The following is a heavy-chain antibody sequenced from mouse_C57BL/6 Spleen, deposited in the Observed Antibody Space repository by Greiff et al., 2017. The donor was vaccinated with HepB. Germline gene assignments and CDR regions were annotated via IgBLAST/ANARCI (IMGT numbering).Heavy chain of an antibody. V-gene: IGHV5-4*03. CDR1: GFTFSSYA. CDR3: ARELGRGDFDD. CDR2: ISDGGSYT. Sequence: EVKLVESGGGLVKPGGSLKLSCAASGFTFSSYAMSWVRKTPGKRLAWVATISDGGSYTYYPDNVKGRFTICRHNAKNNLYLQMSHRKSEDTARYYCARELGRGDFDDWGQGTTLTVSS. D-gene: IGHD4-1*01. J-gene: IGHJ2*01.